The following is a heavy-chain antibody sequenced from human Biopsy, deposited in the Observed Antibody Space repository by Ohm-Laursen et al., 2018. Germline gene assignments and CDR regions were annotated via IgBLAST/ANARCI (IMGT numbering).Heavy chain of an antibody. Sequence: SLRLSCAASGFTFSSHGMHWVRQAPGKGLEWVSHFSYDGINKHYADSVKGRFTISRDNSKNTLSLQMNSLRVEDTAMYYCLREAATGYYRTADFWGQGTLVTVSS. CDR3: LREAATGYYRTADF. CDR1: GFTFSSHG. CDR2: FSYDGINK. D-gene: IGHD3-9*01. J-gene: IGHJ4*02. V-gene: IGHV3-30*03.